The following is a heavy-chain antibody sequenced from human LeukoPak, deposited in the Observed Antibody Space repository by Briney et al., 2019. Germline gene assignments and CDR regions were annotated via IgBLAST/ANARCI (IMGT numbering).Heavy chain of an antibody. J-gene: IGHJ4*02. CDR2: IYSSGRT. D-gene: IGHD5-24*01. CDR1: GDSINSNNYY. CDR3: ARDRDGYNTLDY. Sequence: SETLSLTCTVSGDSINSNNYYWSWIRQPAGKGLEWIGRIYSSGRTNYNPSLKSRVTISVDTSKNQFSLKLSSVTAADTAVYYCARDRDGYNTLDYWGQGTLVTVSS. V-gene: IGHV4-61*02.